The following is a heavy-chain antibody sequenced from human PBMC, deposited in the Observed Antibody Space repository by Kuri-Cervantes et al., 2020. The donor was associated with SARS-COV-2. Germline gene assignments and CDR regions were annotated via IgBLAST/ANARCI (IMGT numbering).Heavy chain of an antibody. CDR2: IYYSGST. Sequence: SETLSLTCTVSGGSISSSSYYWGWIRQPPGKGLEWIGGIYYSGSTYYNPSLKSRVTISVDTSKNQFSLKLSSVTAADTAVYYCGRPGVRRDPYWTDYSGPDYWGQGTLVTVSS. V-gene: IGHV4-39*01. CDR3: GRPGVRRDPYWTDYSGPDY. D-gene: IGHD1-1*01. CDR1: GGSISSSSYY. J-gene: IGHJ4*01.